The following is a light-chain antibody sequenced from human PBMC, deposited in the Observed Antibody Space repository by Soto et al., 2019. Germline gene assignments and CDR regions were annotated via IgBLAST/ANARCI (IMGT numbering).Light chain of an antibody. CDR1: QNISNY. CDR3: QQRSNWPRT. CDR2: DVS. V-gene: IGKV3-11*01. J-gene: IGKJ1*01. Sequence: ILLTQXPXXXXXXXXXXXTXXCRASQNISNYLIWYQQKPGQAPRLLIYDVSNRATGIPARFSGSGSGTDFTLTISSLEPEDFAVYYCQQRSNWPRTFGQGTKVDIK.